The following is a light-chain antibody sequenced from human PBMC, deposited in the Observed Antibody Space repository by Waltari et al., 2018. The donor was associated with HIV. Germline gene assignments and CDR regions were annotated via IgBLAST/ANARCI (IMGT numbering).Light chain of an antibody. CDR2: GAS. Sequence: EIVLTQSPGTLSLSPGDRATLSCRASQSVSSNYLAWYQQKPGQAPRLLIYGASSRATGIPDRISGSGSGTDFTLTISRLEPEDFAVYYCQQYGSSPRTFGQGTKVEVK. V-gene: IGKV3-20*01. CDR3: QQYGSSPRT. CDR1: QSVSSNY. J-gene: IGKJ1*01.